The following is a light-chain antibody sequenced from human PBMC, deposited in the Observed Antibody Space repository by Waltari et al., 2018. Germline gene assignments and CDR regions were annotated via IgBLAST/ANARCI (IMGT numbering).Light chain of an antibody. J-gene: IGLJ2*01. Sequence: QSALTQPASVSGSPGQSITISCTGTSSDVGGYNYVSWYQQHPGKAPKLMIYDVSNRPSVFSNRFSGSQSGNTASLTISGLQAEDDADYYCSSYTSSSTPVFGGGTKLTVL. CDR1: SSDVGGYNY. CDR3: SSYTSSSTPV. CDR2: DVS. V-gene: IGLV2-14*01.